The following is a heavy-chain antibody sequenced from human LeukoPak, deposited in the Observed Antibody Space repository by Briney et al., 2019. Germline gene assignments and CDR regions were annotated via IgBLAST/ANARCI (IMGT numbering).Heavy chain of an antibody. CDR3: AKAEGPYYYDSTNAFDI. D-gene: IGHD3-22*01. J-gene: IGHJ3*02. Sequence: PGGSLRLSCAASGFTFSSNWMHWVRQAPGKGLVWVSRIDSDGSSTSYADSVKDRFTISRDNSKNTLYLQMNSLRAEDTAVYYCAKAEGPYYYDSTNAFDIWGQGTMVTVSS. CDR2: IDSDGSST. CDR1: GFTFSSNW. V-gene: IGHV3-74*01.